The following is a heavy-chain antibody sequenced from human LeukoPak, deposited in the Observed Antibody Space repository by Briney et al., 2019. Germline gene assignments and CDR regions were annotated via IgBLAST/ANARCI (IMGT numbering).Heavy chain of an antibody. Sequence: SETLSLTCAVYGGSFSGYYWSWIRQPPGKGLEWIGEINHSGSTNYNPSLKSRVTISVDTSKNQFSLKLTSVTAADTAVYYCARATGFSSGCYRYFDYWGQGTLVTVSS. D-gene: IGHD6-19*01. V-gene: IGHV4-34*01. CDR3: ARATGFSSGCYRYFDY. J-gene: IGHJ4*02. CDR2: INHSGST. CDR1: GGSFSGYY.